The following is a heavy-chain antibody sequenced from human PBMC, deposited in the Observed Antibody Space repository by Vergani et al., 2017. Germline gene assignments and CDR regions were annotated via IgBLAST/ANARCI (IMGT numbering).Heavy chain of an antibody. CDR2: IHTRGKT. V-gene: IGHV4-38-2*01. CDR3: ARSQGDYWYFDL. Sequence: QVRLEESGPGLVKPSETLSLTCSVSGYSIGSGFYWAWIRQSPGEGLQWFTSIHTRGKTYHNPSLKSRVSVSLHTSKNRFSLNLTSVTATDTAVYYCARSQGDYWYFDLWGPGSLVTVSS. CDR1: GYSIGSGFY. J-gene: IGHJ2*01. D-gene: IGHD2-21*01.